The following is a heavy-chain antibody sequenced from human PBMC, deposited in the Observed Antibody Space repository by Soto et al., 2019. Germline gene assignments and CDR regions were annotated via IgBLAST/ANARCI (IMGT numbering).Heavy chain of an antibody. CDR2: ISVSGDST. CDR3: AKPAYYDFWSGYYSHDY. J-gene: IGHJ4*02. CDR1: GFTFSSYA. V-gene: IGHV3-23*01. Sequence: EVQLLESGGGLVQPGGSLRLSCAASGFTFSSYAMSWVRQAPGKGLEWVSTISVSGDSTYDADSVKGRFTIFRDNSKNTLYLQMNSLRAEDTAVYYCAKPAYYDFWSGYYSHDYWGQGTLVTVSS. D-gene: IGHD3-3*01.